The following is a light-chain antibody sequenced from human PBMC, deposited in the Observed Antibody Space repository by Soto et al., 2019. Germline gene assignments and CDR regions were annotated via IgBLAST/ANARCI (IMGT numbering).Light chain of an antibody. CDR3: QQANSFPPD. CDR2: AAS. J-gene: IGKJ5*01. CDR1: QTVTSY. V-gene: IGKV1-12*01. Sequence: DVQMTQSPSSLSASVGDSLTLTCLASQTVTSYLNWYQQKPGKAPKLLIYAASTLQSGVPSRFSGSGSGTDFTLTISSLQPEDFANYYCQQANSFPPDFGQGTRLEIK.